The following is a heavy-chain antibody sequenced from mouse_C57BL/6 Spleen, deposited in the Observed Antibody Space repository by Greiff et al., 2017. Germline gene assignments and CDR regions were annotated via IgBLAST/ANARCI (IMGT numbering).Heavy chain of an antibody. Sequence: EVQLQESGGGLVKPGGSLKLSCAASGFTFSSYAMSWVRQTPEKRLEWVATISDGGSYTYYPDNVKGRFTISRDNAKNNLYLQMSHLKSEDTAMYYCAREDYDGYYVWFSYWGQGTLVTVSA. CDR3: AREDYDGYYVWFSY. J-gene: IGHJ3*01. V-gene: IGHV5-4*01. CDR2: ISDGGSYT. D-gene: IGHD2-3*01. CDR1: GFTFSSYA.